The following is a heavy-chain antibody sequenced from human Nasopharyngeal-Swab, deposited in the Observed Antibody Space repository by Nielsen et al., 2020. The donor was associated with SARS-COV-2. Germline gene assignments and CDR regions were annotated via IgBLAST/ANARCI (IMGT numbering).Heavy chain of an antibody. Sequence: SETLSLTCSVSGYSINSGYYWGCIRQPPGKGLEWIGSIYHTGSTYYNPSLKSRVTISVDTSKNQFSLRLTSGTAADTAVYYCARNIGHSPAPFEYWGQGTRVTVSS. V-gene: IGHV4-38-2*01. CDR2: IYHTGST. D-gene: IGHD2/OR15-2a*01. J-gene: IGHJ4*02. CDR3: ARNIGHSPAPFEY. CDR1: GYSINSGYY.